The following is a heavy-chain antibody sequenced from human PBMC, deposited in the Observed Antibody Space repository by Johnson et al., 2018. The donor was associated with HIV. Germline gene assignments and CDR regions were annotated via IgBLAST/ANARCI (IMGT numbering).Heavy chain of an antibody. J-gene: IGHJ3*02. CDR2: IKHDGSEK. V-gene: IGHV3-7*05. CDR3: ARKADAIDI. CDR1: GFTFSSYW. Sequence: EVQLVESGGGLVQPGGSLRLSCAASGFTFSSYWMSWVRQAPGKGLEWVANIKHDGSEKYYVDSVKGRFTISRDNAKNSLYLQMKGLRAGDTAVYYCARKADAIDIWGQGTMVTVSS.